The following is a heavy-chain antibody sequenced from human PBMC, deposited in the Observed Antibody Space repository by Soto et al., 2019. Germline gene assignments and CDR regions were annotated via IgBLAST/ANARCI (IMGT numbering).Heavy chain of an antibody. Sequence: HEHLVQSGAEVKRPGASLKVSCKASGYSFTGYYIHWVRQAPGQGLEWMGWINPDSGATNYAQNFQGRVTLTSDTSISTASMDLTSLTSDDTAVYYCARGDYGTGGYPFPYFYYCGQGTLVIVSS. J-gene: IGHJ4*02. CDR3: ARGDYGTGGYPFPYFYY. V-gene: IGHV1-2*02. D-gene: IGHD2-8*02. CDR1: GYSFTGYY. CDR2: INPDSGAT.